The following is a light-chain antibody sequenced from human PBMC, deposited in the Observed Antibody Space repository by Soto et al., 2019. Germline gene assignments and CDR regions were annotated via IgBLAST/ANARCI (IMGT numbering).Light chain of an antibody. CDR2: SNN. CDR1: RSNIGTNT. V-gene: IGLV1-44*01. CDR3: AAWDDSLNGL. J-gene: IGLJ1*01. Sequence: QSVLTQPPSASGTPGQRVTISCSGSRSNIGTNTVNWYQQFPGTAPKLLIYSNNQRPSGVPDRFSGSKSGTSAPLAISGLQSEDEADYFCAAWDDSLNGLFGTGTKLTVL.